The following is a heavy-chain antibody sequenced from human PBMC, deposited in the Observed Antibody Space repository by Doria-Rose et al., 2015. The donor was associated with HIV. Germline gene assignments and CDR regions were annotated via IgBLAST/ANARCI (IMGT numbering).Heavy chain of an antibody. CDR3: VKDRAFGLVMGWFDP. CDR1: GFKFDDYA. D-gene: IGHD3-3*01. J-gene: IGHJ5*02. CDR2: ISWNSETI. V-gene: IGHV3-9*01. Sequence: GFKFDDYAMHWVRQSPAKGLEWVSGISWNSETIGYADSVKGRFTISRDNAKNSLYLQMYSLRTEDTASYYCVKDRAFGLVMGWFDPWGQGAVVTVSS.